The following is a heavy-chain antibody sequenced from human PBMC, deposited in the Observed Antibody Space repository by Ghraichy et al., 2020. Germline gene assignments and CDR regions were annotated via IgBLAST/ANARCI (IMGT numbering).Heavy chain of an antibody. CDR2: ISSGSSSYT. CDR3: ARSPQSSGWYWGGY. Sequence: GGSLRLSCAASGFTFSDYYMSWIRQAPGKGLEWVSYISSGSSSYTKYAHSVKGRFTISRDNAKNTLYLQMNIQRAEDTAMYYCARSPQSSGWYWGGYWGQGTRVTVSS. V-gene: IGHV3-11*06. CDR1: GFTFSDYY. J-gene: IGHJ4*02. D-gene: IGHD6-19*01.